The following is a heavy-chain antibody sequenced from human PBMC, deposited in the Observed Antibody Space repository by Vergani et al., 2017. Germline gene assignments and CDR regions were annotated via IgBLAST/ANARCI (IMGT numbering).Heavy chain of an antibody. D-gene: IGHD3-22*01. CDR2: IYYSGST. CDR1: GGSISSGDYY. CDR3: ARDRAIDXSSGYYYYYYGMDV. V-gene: IGHV4-30-4*08. J-gene: IGHJ6*02. Sequence: QVQLQESGPGLVKPSQTLSLTCTVPGGSISSGDYYWSWIRQPPGKGLEWIGYIYYSGSTYYNPSLKSRVTISVDTSKNQFSLKLSSVTAADTAVYYCARDRAIDXSSGYYYYYYGMDVWGQGTTVTVSS.